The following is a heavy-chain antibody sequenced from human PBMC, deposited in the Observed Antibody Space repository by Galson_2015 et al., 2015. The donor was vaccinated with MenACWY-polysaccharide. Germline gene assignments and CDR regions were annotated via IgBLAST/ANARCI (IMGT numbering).Heavy chain of an antibody. CDR3: ARGDFWSGSPWDF. Sequence: SETLSLTCAVNGGSFSDYYWTWIRQAPGMRPEWIGEVNHSGNTNYTPSLKSRVTISVDTSKNQFSLKLTSVTVADTAVYYYARGDFWSGSPWDFWGQGTLVTVSS. V-gene: IGHV4-34*01. CDR2: VNHSGNT. CDR1: GGSFSDYY. D-gene: IGHD3-3*01. J-gene: IGHJ4*02.